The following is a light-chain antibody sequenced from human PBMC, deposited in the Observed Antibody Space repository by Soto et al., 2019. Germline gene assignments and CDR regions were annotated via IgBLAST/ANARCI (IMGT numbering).Light chain of an antibody. Sequence: QSALTQPASASGSPGQSITLSCTGTSSDVGAYNSVSWYQQHPGKAPKLIIYDVSTRPSGVSNRFSGSKSGNTASLTISGLQAEDEADYYCSSSTTSTTRVFGTGTKLTVL. CDR3: SSSTTSTTRV. J-gene: IGLJ1*01. CDR1: SSDVGAYNS. CDR2: DVS. V-gene: IGLV2-14*03.